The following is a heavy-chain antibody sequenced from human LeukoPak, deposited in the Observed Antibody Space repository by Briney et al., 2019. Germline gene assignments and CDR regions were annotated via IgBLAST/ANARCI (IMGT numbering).Heavy chain of an antibody. CDR1: GFTFSGSA. CDR2: IRSKANSYAT. V-gene: IGHV3-73*01. D-gene: IGHD4-23*01. Sequence: GGSLRLSCAASGFTFSGSAMHWVRQASGKGLEWVGRIRSKANSYATAYAASVKGRFTISRDDSKNTAYLQMNSLKTEDTAVHYCTRSFSGSMVVTEDYWGQGTLVTVSS. CDR3: TRSFSGSMVVTEDY. J-gene: IGHJ4*02.